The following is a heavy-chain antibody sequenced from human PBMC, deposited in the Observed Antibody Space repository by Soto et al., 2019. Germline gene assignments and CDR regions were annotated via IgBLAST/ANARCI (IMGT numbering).Heavy chain of an antibody. J-gene: IGHJ6*02. Sequence: GESLKISCKGSGYSFTNYWIGWVRQMPVKGLEWMGIIYPGDSDTRYSPSFQGQVTISADKSISTAYLQWSSLKATDTGMYYCARHLRGMTTRTYYYGMDVWGQGTTVTVSS. CDR1: GYSFTNYW. D-gene: IGHD4-17*01. CDR2: IYPGDSDT. CDR3: ARHLRGMTTRTYYYGMDV. V-gene: IGHV5-51*01.